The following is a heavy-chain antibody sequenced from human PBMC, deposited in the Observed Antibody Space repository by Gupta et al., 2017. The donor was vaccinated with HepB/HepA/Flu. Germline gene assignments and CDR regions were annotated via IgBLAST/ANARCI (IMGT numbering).Heavy chain of an antibody. CDR3: ARGLYYGSGSYSPCDY. D-gene: IGHD3-10*01. CDR1: GESFSGYY. Sequence: GESFSGYYWSWIRQPPGKGLEWIGEINHSGSTNYNPPLKSRVTISVDTSKNQFSLKLSSVTAADTAVYYCARGLYYGSGSYSPCDYWGQGTLVTVSS. V-gene: IGHV4-34*01. J-gene: IGHJ4*02. CDR2: INHSGST.